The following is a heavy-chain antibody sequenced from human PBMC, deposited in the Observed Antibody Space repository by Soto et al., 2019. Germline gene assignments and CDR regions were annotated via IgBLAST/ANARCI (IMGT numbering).Heavy chain of an antibody. Sequence: QVQLVQSGAEVKKPGASVKVSCKVSGYTLTELSMHWVRQAPGKGLEWMGGFDPEDDETIYAQKCQGRVTMTEDTSTDTAYMELSSLRSEDTAVYYCATLAVAGTREELDWFDPWGQGTLVTVAS. CDR3: ATLAVAGTREELDWFDP. V-gene: IGHV1-24*01. J-gene: IGHJ5*02. CDR1: GYTLTELS. CDR2: FDPEDDET. D-gene: IGHD6-19*01.